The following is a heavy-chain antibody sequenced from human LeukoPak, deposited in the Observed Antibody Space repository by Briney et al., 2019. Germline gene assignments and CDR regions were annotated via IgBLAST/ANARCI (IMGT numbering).Heavy chain of an antibody. CDR1: GVSFNDYY. J-gene: IGHJ4*02. V-gene: IGHV4-34*01. CDR3: TRMTTGHDY. Sequence: KPSETLSLTCAVSGVSFNDYYWSWVRQTPGKGLEWIGEINHSGYTHDSPSLKSRVTLSIDTSRNQFALNLRSVTVADSGIYYCTRMTTGHDYWGQGTLVTVSS. CDR2: INHSGYT. D-gene: IGHD4-17*01.